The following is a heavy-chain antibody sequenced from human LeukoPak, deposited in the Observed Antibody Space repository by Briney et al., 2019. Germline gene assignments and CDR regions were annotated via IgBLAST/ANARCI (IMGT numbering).Heavy chain of an antibody. J-gene: IGHJ4*02. D-gene: IGHD3-10*01. V-gene: IGHV1-18*01. CDR1: GYTFTTYG. CDR2: INPDNGNT. CDR3: ARDFGTGSYLEY. Sequence: ASVKVSCKPSGYTFTTYGLSWVRQAPGQGHEWMGWINPDNGNTNYAQKFRGRVTMTKDASTSKVYMELRSLRSDDTAVYYCARDFGTGSYLEYWGQGTPITVSS.